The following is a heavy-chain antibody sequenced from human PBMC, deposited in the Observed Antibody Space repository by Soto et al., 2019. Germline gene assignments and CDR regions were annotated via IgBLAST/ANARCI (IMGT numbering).Heavy chain of an antibody. CDR1: GGSISSSSYY. CDR2: IYYSGST. J-gene: IGHJ6*04. Sequence: PSETLSLTCTVSGGSISSSSYYWGWIRQPPGKGLEWIGSIYYSGSTYYNPSLKSRVTISVDTSKNQFSLKLSSVTAADTAVYYCARLWDGYSYGHHMDVWGKGTTVTVSS. CDR3: ARLWDGYSYGHHMDV. V-gene: IGHV4-39*01. D-gene: IGHD5-18*01.